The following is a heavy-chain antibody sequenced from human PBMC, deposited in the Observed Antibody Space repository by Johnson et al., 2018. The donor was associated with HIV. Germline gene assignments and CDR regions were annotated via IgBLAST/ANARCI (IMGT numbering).Heavy chain of an antibody. J-gene: IGHJ3*02. D-gene: IGHD6-19*01. CDR3: ARDHGWSRGWLFDAFGI. CDR2: ISSSGSTI. V-gene: IGHV3-11*04. Sequence: QVQLVESGGGLVKPGGSLRLSCAASGFTFSDYYMIWIRQAPGKGLEWLSYISSSGSTIYYADSVKGRFTISRDNAKNSLYLQMNSLRPEDTAVYYCARDHGWSRGWLFDAFGIWGQGTMVTVSS. CDR1: GFTFSDYY.